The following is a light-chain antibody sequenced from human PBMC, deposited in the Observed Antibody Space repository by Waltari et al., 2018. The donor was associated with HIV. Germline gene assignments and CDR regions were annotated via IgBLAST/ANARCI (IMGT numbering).Light chain of an antibody. CDR1: QSVSSN. CDR3: QQYHHWWT. Sequence: EIVMTQSPATLSVSPGERATLSCRAGQSVSSNLAWYQHKPGQAPRLLIYGASARATGIPARFSGRGSGTEFTLTISSLQSEDVAVYYCQQYHHWWTFGQGTKVEIK. V-gene: IGKV3-15*01. CDR2: GAS. J-gene: IGKJ1*01.